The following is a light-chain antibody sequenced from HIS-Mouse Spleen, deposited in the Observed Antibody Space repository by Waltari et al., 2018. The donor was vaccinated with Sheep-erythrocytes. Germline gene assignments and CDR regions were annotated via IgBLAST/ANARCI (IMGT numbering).Light chain of an antibody. CDR2: QDS. CDR1: KLGDKY. CDR3: QAWDSSTAVV. J-gene: IGLJ2*01. V-gene: IGLV3-1*01. Sequence: SYVLTQPPSVSVAPGQTASITCPGDKLGDKYACWYQQKPGQSPVLVIYQDSKRPSGIPERFSGSNSGNTATLTISGTQAMDEADYYCQAWDSSTAVVFGGGTKLTVL.